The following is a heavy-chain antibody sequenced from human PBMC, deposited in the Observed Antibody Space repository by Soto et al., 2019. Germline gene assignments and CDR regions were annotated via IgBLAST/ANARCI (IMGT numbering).Heavy chain of an antibody. V-gene: IGHV4-30-2*01. J-gene: IGHJ3*02. D-gene: IGHD2-2*01. CDR1: GGSISSGGYS. Sequence: QLQLQESGSGLVKPSQTLSVTCAVSGGSISSGGYSWSWIRQPPGKGLEWIGYIYHSGSTYYNPSLKSRVTISVDRSKNQFSLKLSSVTAADTAVYYCARANIVVVPAAVNNAFDIWGQGTMVTVSS. CDR3: ARANIVVVPAAVNNAFDI. CDR2: IYHSGST.